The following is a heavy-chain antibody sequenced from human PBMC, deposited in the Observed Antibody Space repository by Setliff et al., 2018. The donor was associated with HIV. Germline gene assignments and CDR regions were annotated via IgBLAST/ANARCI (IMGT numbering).Heavy chain of an antibody. CDR1: RFTFNTYS. Sequence: GGSLRLSCEGSRFTFNTYSMNWVRQAPGKGLEWVSYISSSSSTIYYADSVKGRFTISRDNAKNSLYLQMNSLSAEGTAVYYCARLGHCYGGGCNFDTFDVWGQGTMVTVSS. J-gene: IGHJ3*01. CDR3: ARLGHCYGGGCNFDTFDV. D-gene: IGHD2-15*01. CDR2: ISSSSSTI. V-gene: IGHV3-48*01.